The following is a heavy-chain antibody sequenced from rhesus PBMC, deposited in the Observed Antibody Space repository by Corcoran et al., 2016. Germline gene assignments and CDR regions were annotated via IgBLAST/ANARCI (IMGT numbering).Heavy chain of an antibody. CDR3: TTDAYYYGSGYYFY. CDR2: MKRTADGETA. J-gene: IGHJ4*01. Sequence: EGKLVEAGDGLCEPGGSMRLSFGAAGFTFIKLRMGWGRQAPGKGLEWVARMKRTADGETADDAASVKGRFTISRDDSKNTLYLQMNSLKTEDTAVYYCTTDAYYYGSGYYFYWGQGVLVTVSS. D-gene: IGHD3-28*01. V-gene: IGHV3-30*02. CDR1: GFTFIKLR.